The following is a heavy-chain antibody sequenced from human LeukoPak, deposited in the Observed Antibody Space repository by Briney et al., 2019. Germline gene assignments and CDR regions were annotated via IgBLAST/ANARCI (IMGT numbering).Heavy chain of an antibody. D-gene: IGHD5-12*01. J-gene: IGHJ4*02. CDR3: ARDGGYSGYDYVDY. CDR2: ISGSGGST. V-gene: IGHV3-23*01. Sequence: GGSLRLSCAASGFIFSKYAMSWVRQAPGKGLEWVSAISGSGGSTYYADSVKGRFTISRDNSKNTLYLQMNSLRAEDTAVYYCARDGGYSGYDYVDYWGQGTLVTVSS. CDR1: GFIFSKYA.